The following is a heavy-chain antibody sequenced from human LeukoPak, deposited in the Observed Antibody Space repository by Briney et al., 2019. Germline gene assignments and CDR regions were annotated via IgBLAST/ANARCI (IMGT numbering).Heavy chain of an antibody. CDR2: IDGSGDNT. D-gene: IGHD3-10*01. J-gene: IGHJ4*02. CDR3: AREFGSPTIS. Sequence: GGSLRLSCAASGFTFSNYAMSWVRQAPGKGLEWVSGIDGSGDNTYYADSVKGRFTISRDNAKNSLYLQMNSLRAEDTAVYYCAREFGSPTISWGQGTLVTVSS. CDR1: GFTFSNYA. V-gene: IGHV3-23*01.